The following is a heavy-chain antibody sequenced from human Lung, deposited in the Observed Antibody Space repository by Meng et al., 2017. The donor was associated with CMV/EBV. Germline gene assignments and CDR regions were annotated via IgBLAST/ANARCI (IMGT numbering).Heavy chain of an antibody. CDR2: FVNYVDT. V-gene: IGHV1-18*01. D-gene: IGHD2-15*01. CDR1: GYTFGSYG. Sequence: QVHLLQSGPEGKKPGVSVRVSCKASGYTFGSYGICWVRQAPGQGLEWMGWFVNYVDTYPAPKFQGRVTMTTDTHTNTAFMELRSLTSDDTAVYYCASGTPGRSYCDYWGQGTLVTVSS. CDR3: ASGTPGRSYCDY. J-gene: IGHJ4*02.